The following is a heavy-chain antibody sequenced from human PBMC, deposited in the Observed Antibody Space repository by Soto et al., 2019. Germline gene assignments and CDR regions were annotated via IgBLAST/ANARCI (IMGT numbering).Heavy chain of an antibody. V-gene: IGHV3-23*01. J-gene: IGHJ4*02. CDR2: IRGDFVTT. Sequence: EVQLLESGGGLVQHGGSLRLSCATSGFTFSDHAMHWVRQAPGEELECVSGIRGDFVTTPYAASVKGRFTISRDNSQNTLYLQMNSLRAEDTARYYCVKEGKMGVEGFDFWGQGALVTVSS. CDR1: GFTFSDHA. D-gene: IGHD1-26*01. CDR3: VKEGKMGVEGFDF.